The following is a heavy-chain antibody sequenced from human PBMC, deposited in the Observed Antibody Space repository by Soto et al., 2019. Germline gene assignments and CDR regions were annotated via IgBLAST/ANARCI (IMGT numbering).Heavy chain of an antibody. V-gene: IGHV3-30*18. CDR1: GFIFRNYG. J-gene: IGHJ4*02. CDR3: AKDGEFWSGYYYNFDS. CDR2: ISYDGSNK. Sequence: QVQLVESGGGVVQPGRSLSLSCAASGFIFRNYGTHWVRQAPGKGLEWVAAISYDGSNKDYADSVKGRFTISRDNSKNTLYLQMNSLRAEDTAVYFCAKDGEFWSGYYYNFDSWGQGTLVTVSS. D-gene: IGHD3-3*01.